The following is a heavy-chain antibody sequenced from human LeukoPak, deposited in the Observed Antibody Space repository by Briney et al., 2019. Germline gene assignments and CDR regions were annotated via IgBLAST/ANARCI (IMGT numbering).Heavy chain of an antibody. D-gene: IGHD1-1*01. Sequence: GRSLRLSCAASGFTFSGYAIHWVRQAPGKGLEWVAVISSDGRDKHHADSVKGRFTISRDNSKNTLYLQTNSLRAEDTAVYYCARDGTGYWYFDLWGRGTLVTVSS. V-gene: IGHV3-30*03. J-gene: IGHJ2*01. CDR2: ISSDGRDK. CDR3: ARDGTGYWYFDL. CDR1: GFTFSGYA.